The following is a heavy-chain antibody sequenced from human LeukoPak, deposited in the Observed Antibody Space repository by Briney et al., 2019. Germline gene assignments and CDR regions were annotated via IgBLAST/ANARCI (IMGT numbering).Heavy chain of an antibody. CDR3: AKGGYSSGWRNYFDY. Sequence: GGSLRLSCAASGFTFGSYAMSWVRQAPGKGLEWVSAISGSGGSTYYADSVKGRFTISRDNSKNTLYLQMNSLRADDTAVYYCAKGGYSSGWRNYFDYLGQGTLVTVSS. CDR1: GFTFGSYA. J-gene: IGHJ4*02. V-gene: IGHV3-23*01. D-gene: IGHD6-25*01. CDR2: ISGSGGST.